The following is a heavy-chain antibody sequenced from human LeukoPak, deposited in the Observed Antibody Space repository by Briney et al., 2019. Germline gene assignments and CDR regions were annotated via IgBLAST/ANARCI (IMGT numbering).Heavy chain of an antibody. J-gene: IGHJ4*02. CDR2: IYSGGST. D-gene: IGHD4-11*01. Sequence: ETLSLTCTVSGGSISSYYWSWIRQPPGKGLEWVSVIYSGGSTYYAESVVGRFTISSDNSKNTLYLQMNSIRAEDTAGYYCAKDLGRAYSAYRAADYWSQGTLVTV. V-gene: IGHV3-53*01. CDR1: GGSISSYY. CDR3: AKDLGRAYSAYRAADY.